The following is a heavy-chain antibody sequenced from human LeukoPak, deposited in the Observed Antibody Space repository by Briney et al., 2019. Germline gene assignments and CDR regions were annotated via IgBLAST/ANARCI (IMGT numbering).Heavy chain of an antibody. V-gene: IGHV1-2*02. CDR3: VREIVMVTYWFDP. CDR2: INPNSGGT. CDR1: GYTFTGYY. Sequence: ASVKVSCKASGYTFTGYYMHWVRQAPGQGLEWMGWINPNSGGTNYAQNFQGRVTITRDTAISTAYMERSTLRTGDPAVYSSVREIVMVTYWFDPWGRGSLVSVSS. J-gene: IGHJ5*02. D-gene: IGHD5-18*01.